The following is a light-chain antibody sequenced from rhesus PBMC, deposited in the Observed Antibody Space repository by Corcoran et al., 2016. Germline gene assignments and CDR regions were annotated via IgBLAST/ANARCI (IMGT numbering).Light chain of an antibody. V-gene: IGKV1-46*01. CDR3: QQYYSYPYS. CDR2: SAS. Sequence: DIQMTQSPSSLSASVGDTVTITCRASQSFSSSLAWYQQKPGKAPKLLIYSASSLQYGVPSRLSGSKSGTYFTLTISSLQPEDIASYYCQQYYSYPYSFGQGTKVEIK. J-gene: IGKJ2*01. CDR1: QSFSSS.